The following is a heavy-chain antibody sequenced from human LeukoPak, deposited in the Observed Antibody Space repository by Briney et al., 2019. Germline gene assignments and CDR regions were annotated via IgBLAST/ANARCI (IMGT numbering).Heavy chain of an antibody. CDR1: GGSISSYY. V-gene: IGHV4-59*01. J-gene: IGHJ4*02. D-gene: IGHD5-18*01. CDR3: AGDSEYNYGFDY. CDR2: IYYSGST. Sequence: TSETLSLTCTVSGGSISSYYWSWIRQAPGKGLEWIGYIYYSGSTNYNPSLKSRVTISVGTSKNQFSLKLNSVTAADTAVYFCAGDSEYNYGFDYWGQGTLVTVSS.